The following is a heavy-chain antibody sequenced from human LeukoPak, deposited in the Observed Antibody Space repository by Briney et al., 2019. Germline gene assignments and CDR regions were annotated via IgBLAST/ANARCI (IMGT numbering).Heavy chain of an antibody. CDR2: ISSSGSTI. D-gene: IGHD6-13*01. J-gene: IGHJ4*02. CDR1: GFTFSSYE. V-gene: IGHV3-48*03. CDR3: ARVYSSSFMDY. Sequence: PGGSLRLSCAASGFTFSSYEVNWVRQAPGKGLEWVSYISSSGSTIYYADSVKGRFTISRDNAKNSLYLQMNSLRAEDTAVYYCARVYSSSFMDYWGQGTLVTVSS.